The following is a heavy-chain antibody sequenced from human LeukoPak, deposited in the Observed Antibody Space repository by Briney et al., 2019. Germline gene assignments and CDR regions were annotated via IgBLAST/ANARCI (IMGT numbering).Heavy chain of an antibody. D-gene: IGHD2-15*01. CDR1: GFTFSSYA. Sequence: GGSLRLSCAASGFTFSSYAMSWVRQAPGKGLEWVSAISGSGGSTYYADSVKGRFTISRDNYKNTLYLQMNSLRAEDTAVYYCAKTPLCSGGSCYSDAFDIWGQGTMVTVSS. V-gene: IGHV3-23*01. J-gene: IGHJ3*02. CDR2: ISGSGGST. CDR3: AKTPLCSGGSCYSDAFDI.